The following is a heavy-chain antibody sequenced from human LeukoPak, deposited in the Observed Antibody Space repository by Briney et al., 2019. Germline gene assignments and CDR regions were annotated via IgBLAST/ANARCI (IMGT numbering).Heavy chain of an antibody. V-gene: IGHV4-4*02. D-gene: IGHD1-1*01. CDR2: IYHSGSP. J-gene: IGHJ4*02. Sequence: PSETLSLTCAVSGGSISSNNWWGWVRQPPGKGLEWIGEIYHSGSPNYNPSLKSRVTISVDKSRNHFSLNLSSVTAADTAVYYCARVIINNWHSYDYWGQGTLVTVSS. CDR1: GGSISSNNW. CDR3: ARVIINNWHSYDY.